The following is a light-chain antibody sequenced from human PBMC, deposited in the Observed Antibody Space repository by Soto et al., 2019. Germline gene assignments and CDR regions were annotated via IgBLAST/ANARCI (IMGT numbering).Light chain of an antibody. Sequence: EIVLTQSPGTLSLSPGEIATLSFRASQSVSSSYLALYQQKPCQSPRLLIYGASSRATGIPDRFSGSGSGTDFTLTISRLEPEDFALYYPQQYGSSPSITFGQATRLQIK. CDR1: QSVSSSY. CDR2: GAS. J-gene: IGKJ5*01. V-gene: IGKV3-20*01. CDR3: QQYGSSPSIT.